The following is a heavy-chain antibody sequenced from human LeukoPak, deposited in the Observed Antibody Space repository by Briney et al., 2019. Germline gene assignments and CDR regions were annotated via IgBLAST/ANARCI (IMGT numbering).Heavy chain of an antibody. CDR3: ARVRGAAYDY. D-gene: IGHD3-10*01. V-gene: IGHV4-34*01. CDR1: GGSFSGYY. CDR2: INHSGST. Sequence: PSETLSLTCAVYGGSFSGYYWSWIRQPPGKGLEWIGEINHSGSTNYNPSLKSRVTISIDTSKNQFSLKLSSVTAADTAVFYCARVRGAAYDYWGRGTLVTVSS. J-gene: IGHJ4*02.